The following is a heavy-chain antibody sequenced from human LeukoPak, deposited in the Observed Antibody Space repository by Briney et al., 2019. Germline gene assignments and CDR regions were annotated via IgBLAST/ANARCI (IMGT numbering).Heavy chain of an antibody. J-gene: IGHJ4*02. CDR2: ISSSTGNT. CDR3: VRLPLGYCSSTSCLD. Sequence: VSVKVSCKASGYNFNTYGISWVRQAPGQGLEWMGWISSSTGNTKYAQKLQDRVTMTTDTSTSTAYLYLRNLRSDDTAVYYCVRLPLGYCSSTSCLDWGQGTLVTVSS. V-gene: IGHV1-18*01. CDR1: GYNFNTYG. D-gene: IGHD2-2*01.